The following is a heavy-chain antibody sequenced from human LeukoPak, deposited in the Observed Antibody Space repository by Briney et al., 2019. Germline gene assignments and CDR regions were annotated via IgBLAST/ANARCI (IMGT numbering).Heavy chain of an antibody. V-gene: IGHV1-46*01. D-gene: IGHD3-9*01. J-gene: IGHJ4*01. Sequence: GASVKVSCEACGYTFTSYYMHCVRQAPGQGREGMVIINHKCGSTRYAQNLQDRVTVTRDTSTNTVYVELSSLRSEDTAVYHCARCFGILTGYSGFDYLGQEPWSPSP. CDR1: GYTFTSYY. CDR3: ARCFGILTGYSGFDY. CDR2: INHKCGST.